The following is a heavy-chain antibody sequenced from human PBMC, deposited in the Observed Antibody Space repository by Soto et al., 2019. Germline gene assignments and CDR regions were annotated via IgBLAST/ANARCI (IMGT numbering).Heavy chain of an antibody. CDR1: GFSFSSYA. V-gene: IGHV3-23*01. CDR2: ISRSGNST. D-gene: IGHD3-9*01. CDR3: AKDAKILDWLPTSYYYDF. J-gene: IGHJ4*02. Sequence: EVQVLESGGDLAQPGGSLRLSCAASGFSFSSYAMSWVRQSPGKGLEWVSSISRSGNSTYSADSVRGRFTISRDNSKNRLHLQMYSLRAEDTAVYYCAKDAKILDWLPTSYYYDFWGRGALVTVSS.